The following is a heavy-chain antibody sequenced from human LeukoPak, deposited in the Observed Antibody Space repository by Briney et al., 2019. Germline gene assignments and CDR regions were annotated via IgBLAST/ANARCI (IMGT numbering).Heavy chain of an antibody. CDR1: GFTFSLHW. J-gene: IGHJ2*01. CDR2: IKSDGSRT. CDR3: VRVGLNWYFDL. Sequence: GGSLSLSCAASGFTFSLHWMHWVRQVPGTGLVWVARIKSDGSRTNYADSVKGRFTISRDNSKNTLFLQMNRLRAEDTAVYYCVRVGLNWYFDLWDRGTMVTVSS. V-gene: IGHV3-74*01.